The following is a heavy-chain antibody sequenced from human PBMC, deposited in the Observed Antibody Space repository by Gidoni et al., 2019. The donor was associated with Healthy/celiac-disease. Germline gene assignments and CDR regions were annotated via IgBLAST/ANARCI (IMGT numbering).Heavy chain of an antibody. Sequence: QVQLVESGGGVVQPGRSLRLSWAASGFTFSSYGMHWVRQAPGKGLGWVAVISYDGSNKYYADSVKGRFTISRDNSKNTLYLQMNSLRAEDTAVYYCAKWGGYDVYWGQGTLVTVSS. V-gene: IGHV3-30*18. CDR1: GFTFSSYG. J-gene: IGHJ4*02. CDR2: ISYDGSNK. D-gene: IGHD5-12*01. CDR3: AKWGGYDVY.